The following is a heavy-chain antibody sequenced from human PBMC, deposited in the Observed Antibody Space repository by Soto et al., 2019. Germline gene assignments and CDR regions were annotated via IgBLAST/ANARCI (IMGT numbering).Heavy chain of an antibody. Sequence: EVQLLESGGGWVQPGGSLRLSCAASGFTFSSYAMSWVRQAPGKGLEWVSAISGSGGSRCYADSVKGRFTSTRDNSKNTLYLQMNSLRAEDTAVYYCAKGKDLFVLMVVDYWGQGTLVTVSS. J-gene: IGHJ4*02. CDR2: ISGSGGSR. V-gene: IGHV3-23*01. CDR1: GFTFSSYA. D-gene: IGHD2-8*01. CDR3: AKGKDLFVLMVVDY.